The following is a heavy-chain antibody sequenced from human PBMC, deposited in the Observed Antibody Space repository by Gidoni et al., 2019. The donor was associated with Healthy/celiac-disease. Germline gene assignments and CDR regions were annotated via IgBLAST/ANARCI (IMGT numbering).Heavy chain of an antibody. Sequence: QVQLVGSGGGVVQPGRSLRITCAAAGCTFSSDGMHGVRQGPGKGLEWVAVIWYDGSNKYYADSVKGRFTISRDNSKNTLYLQMNSLRAEDTAVYYCARAARQRKVVPAARSEYYYYYMDVWGKGTTVTVSS. J-gene: IGHJ6*03. CDR2: IWYDGSNK. V-gene: IGHV3-33*01. CDR1: GCTFSSDG. D-gene: IGHD2-2*01. CDR3: ARAARQRKVVPAARSEYYYYYMDV.